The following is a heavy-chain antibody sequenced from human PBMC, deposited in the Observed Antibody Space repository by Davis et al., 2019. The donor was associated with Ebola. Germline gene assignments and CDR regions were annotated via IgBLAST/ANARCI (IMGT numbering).Heavy chain of an antibody. D-gene: IGHD6-19*01. J-gene: IGHJ4*02. CDR1: GVTYSNYA. CDR2: VNNNDNP. CDR3: AKDHGSSGWPTFDL. Sequence: GESLKISCVVIGVTYSNYAMSWVRQAPGKGLEWVASVNNNDNPYYADSVKGRFTVSKDNSNNILILQMNSLRVEDTATYYCAKDHGSSGWPTFDLWGQGTLVTVSS. V-gene: IGHV3-23*05.